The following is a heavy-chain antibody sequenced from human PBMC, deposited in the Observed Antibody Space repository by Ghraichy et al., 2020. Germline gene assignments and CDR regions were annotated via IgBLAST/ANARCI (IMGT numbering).Heavy chain of an antibody. Sequence: SQTLSLTCAISGDSVSSNSAAWNWIRQSPSRGLEWLGRTYYRAKWYNDYAVSVKSRINIKADTFKNQLSLQLNSVTPEDTAVYYCARESQWRGGPLYYFDHWGQGTLVTVSS. CDR2: TYYRAKWYN. CDR1: GDSVSSNSAA. J-gene: IGHJ4*02. D-gene: IGHD6-19*01. CDR3: ARESQWRGGPLYYFDH. V-gene: IGHV6-1*01.